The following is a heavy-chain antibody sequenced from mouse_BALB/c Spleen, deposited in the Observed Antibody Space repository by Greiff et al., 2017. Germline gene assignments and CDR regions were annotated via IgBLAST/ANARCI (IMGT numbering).Heavy chain of an antibody. D-gene: IGHD2-4*01. CDR2: ISSGGGST. V-gene: IGHV5-12-1*01. CDR3: ARHEDYDYDGPFAY. J-gene: IGHJ3*01. Sequence: EVMLVESGGGLVKPGGSLKLSCAASGFAFSSYDMSWVRQTPEKRLEWVAYISSGGGSTYYPDTVKGRFTISRDNAKNTLYLQMSSLKSEDTAMYYCARHEDYDYDGPFAYWGQGTLVTVSA. CDR1: GFAFSSYD.